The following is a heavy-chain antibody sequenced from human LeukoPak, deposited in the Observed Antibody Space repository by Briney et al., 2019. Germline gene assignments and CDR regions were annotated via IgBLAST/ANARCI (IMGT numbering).Heavy chain of an antibody. CDR3: ARKVPSAQSDF. V-gene: IGHV3-21*01. J-gene: IGHJ4*02. Sequence: PGGSLRLSCAVSGFTFSSYSMNWVRQAPGKGLEWASAISGNSFWIYYADSVKGRFTISRDNAKNSLYLQMDSLRADDTAAYYCARKVPSAQSDFWGQGTLVTVSS. CDR1: GFTFSSYS. CDR2: ISGNSFWI.